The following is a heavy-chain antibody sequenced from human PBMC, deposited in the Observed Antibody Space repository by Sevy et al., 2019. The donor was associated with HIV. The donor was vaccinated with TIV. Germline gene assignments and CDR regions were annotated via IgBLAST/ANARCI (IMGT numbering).Heavy chain of an antibody. J-gene: IGHJ3*02. CDR1: GFTYNKYA. V-gene: IGHV3-23*01. CDR2: IGGLDKNT. Sequence: GESLKISCAASGFTYNKYAMSWVRQAPGKGLEWVSIIGGLDKNTYRANSLKGRFTISRDNSNNTLYLQMNSLRAEDTAVYYCARSRASDNWGQGTKVTVSS. CDR3: ARSRASDN.